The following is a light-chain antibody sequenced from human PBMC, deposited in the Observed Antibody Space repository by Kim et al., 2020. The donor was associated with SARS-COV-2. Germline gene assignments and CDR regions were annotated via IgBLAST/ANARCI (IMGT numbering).Light chain of an antibody. CDR2: AAS. CDR1: QSISSY. Sequence: AAVGYRVTITCRASQSISSYLDWYQQKPGKAPKLLIYAASSLQSGVPSRFSGSGSGTDFTLTISSLQPEDFATYYCQQSYSTPHTFGGGTKVDIK. J-gene: IGKJ4*01. V-gene: IGKV1-39*01. CDR3: QQSYSTPHT.